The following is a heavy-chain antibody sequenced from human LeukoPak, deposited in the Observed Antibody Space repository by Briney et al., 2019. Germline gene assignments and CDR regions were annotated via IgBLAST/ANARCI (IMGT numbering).Heavy chain of an antibody. CDR1: GFTFGDYA. V-gene: IGHV3-49*03. J-gene: IGHJ4*02. CDR2: IRSKAYGGTT. CDR3: TRGDYGDYDH. D-gene: IGHD4-17*01. Sequence: GGSLRLSCTASGFTFGDYAMSWLRQAPGEGLEWVGFIRSKAYGGTTEYAASVKGRFTISRDDSKSIAYLQMNSLKTEDTAVYYCTRGDYGDYDHWGQGTLVSVSS.